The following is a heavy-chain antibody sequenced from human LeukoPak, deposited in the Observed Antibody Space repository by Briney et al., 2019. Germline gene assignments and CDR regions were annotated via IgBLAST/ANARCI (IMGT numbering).Heavy chain of an antibody. CDR2: IIPILGIA. J-gene: IGHJ4*02. D-gene: IGHD3-3*01. CDR3: ARSPYDFWRGYFDY. CDR1: GGTFSSYA. V-gene: IGHV1-69*04. Sequence: SVKVSCKASGGTFSSYAISWVRQAPGQGLEWMGRIIPILGIANYAQKFQGRVTITADKSTSTAYMELSSLRSEDTAVYYCARSPYDFWRGYFDYWGQGTLVTVSS.